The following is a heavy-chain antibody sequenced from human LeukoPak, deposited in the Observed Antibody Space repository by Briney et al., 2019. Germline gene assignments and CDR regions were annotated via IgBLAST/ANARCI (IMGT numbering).Heavy chain of an antibody. Sequence: GGSLRLSCAASGFSFNTYAMSWVRQALGKGLEWVSAISGSGGSTYYADSVKGRFTISRDNSKNTLYLQMNSLRAEDTAVYYCATSTGYYYYFDYWGQGTLVTVSS. J-gene: IGHJ4*02. D-gene: IGHD3-9*01. CDR3: ATSTGYYYYFDY. CDR1: GFSFNTYA. V-gene: IGHV3-23*01. CDR2: ISGSGGST.